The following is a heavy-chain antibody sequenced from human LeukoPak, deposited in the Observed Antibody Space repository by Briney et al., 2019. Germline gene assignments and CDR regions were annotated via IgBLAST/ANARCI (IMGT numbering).Heavy chain of an antibody. Sequence: ASVKVSCKASGYTFTGYYMHWARQAPGQGLEWMGRINPNSGGTNYAQKFQGRVTMTRDTSISTAYMELSRLRSDDTAVYYCARDSDSSDTFDYWGQGTLVTVSS. CDR2: INPNSGGT. CDR1: GYTFTGYY. D-gene: IGHD3-22*01. V-gene: IGHV1-2*06. CDR3: ARDSDSSDTFDY. J-gene: IGHJ4*02.